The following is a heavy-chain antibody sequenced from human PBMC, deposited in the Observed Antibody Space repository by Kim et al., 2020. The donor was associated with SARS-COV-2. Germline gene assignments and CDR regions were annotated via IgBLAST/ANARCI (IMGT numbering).Heavy chain of an antibody. D-gene: IGHD5-18*01. Sequence: NDTQSLKGRVTISVATSKNQFSLKLSSVTAADTAVYYCARGGGYSYGAIDYWGQGTLVTVSS. J-gene: IGHJ4*02. V-gene: IGHV4-34*01. CDR3: ARGGGYSYGAIDY.